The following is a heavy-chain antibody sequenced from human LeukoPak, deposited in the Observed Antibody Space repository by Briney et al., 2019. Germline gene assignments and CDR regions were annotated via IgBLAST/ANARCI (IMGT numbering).Heavy chain of an antibody. CDR3: ARDGAVAGIGGYYYYYMDV. Sequence: ASVKVSCKASGYTFTGYYMHWVRQAPGQGLEWMGWINPNSGGTNYAQKFQGRVTMTRDTSISTAYMELSRLRSDDTAVYYCARDGAVAGIGGYYYYYMDVWGKGTTVTVSS. CDR2: INPNSGGT. J-gene: IGHJ6*03. V-gene: IGHV1-2*02. D-gene: IGHD6-19*01. CDR1: GYTFTGYY.